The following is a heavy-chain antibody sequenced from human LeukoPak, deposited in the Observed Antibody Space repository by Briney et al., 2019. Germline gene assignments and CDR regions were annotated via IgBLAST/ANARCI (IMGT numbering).Heavy chain of an antibody. J-gene: IGHJ5*02. V-gene: IGHV3-7*01. D-gene: IGHD3-3*01. Sequence: PGGSLRLSCAASGFTFSSYWMSWVRQAPGKGLEWVANIKQDGSEKYYVDSVKGRFTISRDNAKNSLYLQMNSLRAEDTAVYYYARGPSYDFWSGYEDNWFDPWGQGTLVTVSS. CDR1: GFTFSSYW. CDR3: ARGPSYDFWSGYEDNWFDP. CDR2: IKQDGSEK.